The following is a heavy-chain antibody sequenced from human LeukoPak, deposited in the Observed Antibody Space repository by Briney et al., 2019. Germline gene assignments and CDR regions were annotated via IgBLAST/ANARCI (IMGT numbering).Heavy chain of an antibody. CDR1: GFTFSSYS. D-gene: IGHD3-10*01. CDR2: ISSSSSYI. Sequence: GGSLRLSCAASGFTFSSYSMNWVRQAPGKGLEWVSSISSSSSYIYYADSVKGRFTISRDNAKNSLYPQMNSLRAEDTAVYYCAREPLVYYGSGSYSSDYWGQGTLVTVSS. CDR3: AREPLVYYGSGSYSSDY. J-gene: IGHJ4*02. V-gene: IGHV3-21*01.